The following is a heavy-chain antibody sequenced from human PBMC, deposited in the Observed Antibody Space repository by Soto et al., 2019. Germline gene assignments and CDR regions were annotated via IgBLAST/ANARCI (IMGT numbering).Heavy chain of an antibody. CDR3: ARDRDTMVRGVIIGDLYYYGMDV. Sequence: ASVKVSCKASGGTFSSYAISWVRQAPGQGLEWMGGIIPIFGTANYAQKFQGRVTITADESTSTAYMELSSLRSEDTAVYYCARDRDTMVRGVIIGDLYYYGMDVWGQGTTVTVSS. J-gene: IGHJ6*02. CDR1: GGTFSSYA. V-gene: IGHV1-69*13. CDR2: IIPIFGTA. D-gene: IGHD3-10*01.